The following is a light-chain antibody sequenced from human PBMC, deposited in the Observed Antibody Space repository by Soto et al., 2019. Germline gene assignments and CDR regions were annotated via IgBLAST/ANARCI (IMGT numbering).Light chain of an antibody. CDR3: QQYGSSPPIT. Sequence: EIVLTQSPGTLSLSPGERATLSCRASQSVSSSYLAWYQQKPGQAPRLLIYGASSRATGIPDRFSGSGSGTDFTFTISRLEPEEFAVYYCQQYGSSPPITFGQGTRLEIK. CDR2: GAS. V-gene: IGKV3-20*01. CDR1: QSVSSSY. J-gene: IGKJ5*01.